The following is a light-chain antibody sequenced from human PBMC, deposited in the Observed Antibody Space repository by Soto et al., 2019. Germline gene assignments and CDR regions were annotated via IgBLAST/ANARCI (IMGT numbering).Light chain of an antibody. Sequence: DIQMTQSPSTLSAYVGDRVTITCRASQSVSSSLNWYQQKPGKAPKLLIYAASSLQTGVPSRFSGSGSGTEFTLTISNLQPDDFATYFCQQYNNYPRTFGQGSKVDIK. V-gene: IGKV1-5*01. CDR3: QQYNNYPRT. CDR2: AAS. CDR1: QSVSSS. J-gene: IGKJ1*01.